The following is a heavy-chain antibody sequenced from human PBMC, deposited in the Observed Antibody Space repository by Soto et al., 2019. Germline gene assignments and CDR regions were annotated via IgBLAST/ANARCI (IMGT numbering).Heavy chain of an antibody. CDR1: GFSFSSYP. CDR2: IAYSGYNK. J-gene: IGHJ4*02. CDR3: AREQWELPYFDC. V-gene: IGHV3-30-3*01. Sequence: QVQLVESGGGVVQPGGSLRLSCEASGFSFSSYPMHWVRQAPGKGLEWVAVIAYSGYNKDYAGSVKGRFTISRDNSKNALYLQMNRLSSDDRAVYYCAREQWELPYFDCWGQGTLVTVSS. D-gene: IGHD1-26*01.